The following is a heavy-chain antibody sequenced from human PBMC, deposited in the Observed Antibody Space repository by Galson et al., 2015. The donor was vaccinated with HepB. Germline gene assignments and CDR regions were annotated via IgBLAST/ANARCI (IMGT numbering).Heavy chain of an antibody. CDR2: IYPGDSGT. CDR1: GYSFTSYW. CDR3: ARHAMEPTGVNRGWPTGGDD. J-gene: IGHJ4*02. V-gene: IGHV5-51*01. D-gene: IGHD6-19*01. Sequence: QSGAEVKKPGESLKISCKGSGYSFTSYWIGWVRQMPGKGLEWMGIIYPGDSGTRYSPSFQGQVTISADKSISTAYLQWSSLKASDTALYYCARHAMEPTGVNRGWPTGGDDGGQGTLVTVSS.